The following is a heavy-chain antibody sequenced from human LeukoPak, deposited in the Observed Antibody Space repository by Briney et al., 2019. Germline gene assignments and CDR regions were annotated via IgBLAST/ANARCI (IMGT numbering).Heavy chain of an antibody. V-gene: IGHV3-74*01. CDR1: GFTFSSYW. CDR3: ARAISSIAARGFDY. J-gene: IGHJ4*02. Sequence: GGSLRLSCAASGFTFSSYWMHWVRQAPGKGLVWVSRINSDGSSTSYADSVKGRFTISRDNAKNTLYLQMNSLRAEDTAVYYCARAISSIAARGFDYWGQGTLVTVSS. D-gene: IGHD6-6*01. CDR2: INSDGSST.